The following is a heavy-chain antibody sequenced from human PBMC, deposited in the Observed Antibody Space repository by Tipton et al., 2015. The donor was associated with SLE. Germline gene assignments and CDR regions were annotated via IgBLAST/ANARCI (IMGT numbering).Heavy chain of an antibody. Sequence: TLSLTCTVSGDSIRSYSWNWIRQPAGKRLEWIGRIYTSGSTIYNPSLERRVTMSLDTSQSQVSLTLGSVTAADTAVYYCASVGFSVAGTSEDAVDIWGQGTMVTVS. CDR2: IYTSGST. V-gene: IGHV4-4*07. J-gene: IGHJ3*02. CDR1: GDSIRSYS. D-gene: IGHD6-19*01. CDR3: ASVGFSVAGTSEDAVDI.